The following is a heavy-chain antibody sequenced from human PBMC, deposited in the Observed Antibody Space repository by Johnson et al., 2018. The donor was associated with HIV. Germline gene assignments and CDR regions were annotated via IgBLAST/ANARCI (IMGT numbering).Heavy chain of an antibody. V-gene: IGHV3-30*02. CDR2: IRYDGSTQ. D-gene: IGHD2-2*01. J-gene: IGHJ3*02. Sequence: QVQLVESGGGVVQPGGSLRLSCATSGFTFSNYAMHWVRQAPGKGLEWVAYIRYDGSTQSYADSVKGRFSISRDNSKNTLYLQMNSLRAEDTALYYCARGYCSSTSCYAFFLPFDIWGQGTMVTVSS. CDR3: ARGYCSSTSCYAFFLPFDI. CDR1: GFTFSNYA.